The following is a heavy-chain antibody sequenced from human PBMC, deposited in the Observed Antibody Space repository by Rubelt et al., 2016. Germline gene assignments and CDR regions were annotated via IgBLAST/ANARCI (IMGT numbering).Heavy chain of an antibody. V-gene: IGHV3-23*04. Sequence: VQLVESGGGLVQPGGSLRLSCAASGVTVSSNYMRWVRQAPGKGLEWVTAIRGSGGGTYYADSVKGRFTISRDNSKNTLYLQMNSLRAEDTAVYYCAKDRQYYFDYWGQGTLVTVSS. J-gene: IGHJ4*02. CDR3: AKDRQYYFDY. CDR2: IRGSGGGT. D-gene: IGHD6-19*01. CDR1: GVTVSSNY.